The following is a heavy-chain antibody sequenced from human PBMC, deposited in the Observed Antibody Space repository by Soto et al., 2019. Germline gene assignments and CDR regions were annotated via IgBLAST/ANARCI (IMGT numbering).Heavy chain of an antibody. CDR3: ARDGNYYDSSGFWP. CDR1: GFSFRSYS. V-gene: IGHV3-48*02. D-gene: IGHD3-22*01. Sequence: LRLSCAASGFSFRSYSMNWVRQAPGKGLEWISYISSSSMTIYYADSVKDRFIISRDNAKNSLYLQMNSLRDEDTAVYYCARDGNYYDSSGFWPWRQGTMVTVSS. J-gene: IGHJ3*01. CDR2: ISSSSMTI.